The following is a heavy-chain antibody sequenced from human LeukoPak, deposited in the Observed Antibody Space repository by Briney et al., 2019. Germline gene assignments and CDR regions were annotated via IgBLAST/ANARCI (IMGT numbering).Heavy chain of an antibody. CDR3: ARAHDRGYYYGFDY. CDR2: IYSGGNT. J-gene: IGHJ4*02. Sequence: GGSLRLSCXXSGFTFSSNYMSWVRQAQGKGLEWVSVIYSGGNTYYADSVQGRFTMSTDNPENTLYLQMNSLRAEDTAVYYCARAHDRGYYYGFDYWGQGTLVTVSS. D-gene: IGHD3-22*01. V-gene: IGHV3-66*01. CDR1: GFTFSSNY.